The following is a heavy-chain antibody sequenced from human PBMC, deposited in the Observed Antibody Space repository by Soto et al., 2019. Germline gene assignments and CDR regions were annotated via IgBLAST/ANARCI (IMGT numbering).Heavy chain of an antibody. J-gene: IGHJ5*01. CDR1: GGSISSSSYY. D-gene: IGHD2-8*01. Sequence: SETLSLTCTVSGGSISSSSYYWGWIRQPPGKGLEWIGSIYHSGSTNYNPSLKSRVTISLDKSKNQFSLKLSSVTAADTAVYYCARNLGYCTNGVCYYWFDSWGQGTLVTVSS. CDR3: ARNLGYCTNGVCYYWFDS. V-gene: IGHV4-39*07. CDR2: IYHSGST.